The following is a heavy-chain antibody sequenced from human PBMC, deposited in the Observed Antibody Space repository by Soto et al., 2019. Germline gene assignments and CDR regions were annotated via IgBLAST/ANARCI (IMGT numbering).Heavy chain of an antibody. V-gene: IGHV5-10-1*01. Sequence: GESLKISCKGSGYSFTSYWISWVRQMPGKGLEWMGRIDPSDSYTNYSPSFQGHVTISADKSISTAYLQWSSLKASDTAMYYCARNGGLGDEVGGYYQGMDFWGKGTTVTVSS. J-gene: IGHJ6*04. CDR3: ARNGGLGDEVGGYYQGMDF. CDR1: GYSFTSYW. D-gene: IGHD3-16*01. CDR2: IDPSDSYT.